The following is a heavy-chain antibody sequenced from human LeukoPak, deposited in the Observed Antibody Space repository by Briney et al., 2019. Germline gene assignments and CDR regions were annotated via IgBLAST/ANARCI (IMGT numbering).Heavy chain of an antibody. D-gene: IGHD6-19*01. Sequence: SETLSLTCTASGGSISTGVYYWSWVRQHPGKGLEWIGYNTYYNPSLKSRVTISVDTSKNQFSLKLSSVTAADTAVYYCARGRMAVAGSYEYWGQGTLVTVSS. CDR3: ARGRMAVAGSYEY. CDR2: NT. V-gene: IGHV4-31*03. CDR1: GGSISTGVYY. J-gene: IGHJ4*02.